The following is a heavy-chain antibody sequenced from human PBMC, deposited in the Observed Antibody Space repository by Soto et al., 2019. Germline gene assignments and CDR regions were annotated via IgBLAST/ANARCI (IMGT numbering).Heavy chain of an antibody. CDR2: IWYDGSNK. J-gene: IGHJ6*02. CDR1: GFTFSSYG. Sequence: GGSLRLSCAASGFTFSSYGMHWVRQAPGKGLEWVAVIWYDGSNKYYADSVKGRFTISRDNSKNTLYLQMNSLRAEDTAVYYCAKDMVRITMIVVVPGGYYYGMDVWGQGTAVTVSS. V-gene: IGHV3-33*06. CDR3: AKDMVRITMIVVVPGGYYYGMDV. D-gene: IGHD3-22*01.